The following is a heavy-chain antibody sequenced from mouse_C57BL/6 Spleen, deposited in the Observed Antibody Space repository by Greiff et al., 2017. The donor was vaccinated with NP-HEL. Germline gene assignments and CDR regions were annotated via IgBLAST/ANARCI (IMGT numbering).Heavy chain of an antibody. V-gene: IGHV1-82*01. CDR2: IYPGDGDT. CDR3: AREVPHYFDY. Sequence: QVQLQQSGPELVKPGASVKISCKASGYAFSSSWMNWVKQRPGKGLEWIGRIYPGDGDTNYNGKFKGKATLTADKSSSTAYMQLSSLTSEDSAVYFCAREVPHYFDYWGQGTTLTVSS. D-gene: IGHD2-14*01. J-gene: IGHJ2*01. CDR1: GYAFSSSW.